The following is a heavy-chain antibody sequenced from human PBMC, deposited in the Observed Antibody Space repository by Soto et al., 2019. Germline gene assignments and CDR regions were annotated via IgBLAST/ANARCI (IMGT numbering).Heavy chain of an antibody. Sequence: SVKVSCKASGGTLSRFAISWIRQAPGQGLEWMGGILPLFGTANYAQKFQGRVTITADESTGTAYMELSSLRSGDTAVYYCARTYYHDSSGYYRDNYYGMDVWGQGTTVTVSS. D-gene: IGHD3-22*01. J-gene: IGHJ6*02. V-gene: IGHV1-69*13. CDR3: ARTYYHDSSGYYRDNYYGMDV. CDR2: ILPLFGTA. CDR1: GGTLSRFA.